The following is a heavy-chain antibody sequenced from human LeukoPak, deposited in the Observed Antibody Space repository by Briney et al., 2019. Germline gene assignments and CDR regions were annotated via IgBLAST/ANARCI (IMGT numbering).Heavy chain of an antibody. CDR3: ARGGWSLDY. CDR2: IYYSGST. J-gene: IGHJ4*02. CDR1: GLSISILY. V-gene: IGHV4-59*08. D-gene: IGHD6-19*01. Sequence: SETLSLTCTASGLSISILYWSWIREPPGKGLEWIGYIYYSGSTNYNPSLKSRVTISVDTSKNQFSLNVNSVTAADTAVYYCARGGWSLDYWGQGTLVTVS.